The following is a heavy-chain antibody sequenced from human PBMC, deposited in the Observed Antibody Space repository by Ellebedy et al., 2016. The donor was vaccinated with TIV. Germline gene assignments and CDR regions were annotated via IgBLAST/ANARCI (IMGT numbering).Heavy chain of an antibody. CDR1: GFTFDNYG. J-gene: IGHJ3*02. CDR2: INWNGGSR. V-gene: IGHV3-20*04. CDR3: ARRKDAFDI. Sequence: GESLKISXAASGFTFDNYGMSWVRQAPGKGLEWVSGINWNGGSRGYADSVKGRFTISRDNAKNSLYLQMNSLRDEDTAVYYCARRKDAFDIWGRGTVVTVSS.